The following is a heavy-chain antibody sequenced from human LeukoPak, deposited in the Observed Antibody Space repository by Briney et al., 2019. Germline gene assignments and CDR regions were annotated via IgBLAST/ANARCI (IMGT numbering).Heavy chain of an antibody. D-gene: IGHD4-17*01. J-gene: IGHJ4*02. CDR2: IKQDGSEK. CDR1: GFTFSSYW. Sequence: PGGSLRLSCAASGFTFSSYWMSWVRQAPGKGLEWVANIKQDGSEKYYVDSVKGRFTISRDNAKNSLYLQMNSLRAEDTAVYYCARDGDYGDYVFDYWGQGTLVTVSS. CDR3: ARDGDYGDYVFDY. V-gene: IGHV3-7*01.